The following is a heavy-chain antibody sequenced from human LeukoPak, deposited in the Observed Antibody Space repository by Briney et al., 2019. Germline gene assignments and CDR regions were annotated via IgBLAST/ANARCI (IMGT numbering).Heavy chain of an antibody. CDR3: ARNTIGSGWWKDQDGSYLIDAFDI. CDR2: TYYRSKWYN. D-gene: IGHD6-19*01. V-gene: IGHV6-1*01. J-gene: IGHJ3*02. Sequence: SQTLSLTCAISGDSVSSNSAAWNWIRQSPSRGLEWLGRTYYRSKWYNDYAVSVKSRITINPDTSKNQFSLQPNSVTPEDTAVYYCARNTIGSGWWKDQDGSYLIDAFDIWGQGTMVTVSS. CDR1: GDSVSSNSAA.